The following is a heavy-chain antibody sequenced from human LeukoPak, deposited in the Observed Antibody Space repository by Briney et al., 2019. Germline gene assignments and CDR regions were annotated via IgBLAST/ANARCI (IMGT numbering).Heavy chain of an antibody. CDR2: IYHSEST. V-gene: IGHV4-30-2*01. CDR3: ARAPRAYCSGGSCYVDV. Sequence: SETLSLTCAVSGGSISSGGYSWSWIRQPPGKGLEWIGYIYHSESTYYNPSLKSRVTISVDRSKSQFSLKLSSVTAADTAVHYCARAPRAYCSGGSCYVDVWGQGTTVTVSS. D-gene: IGHD2-15*01. CDR1: GGSISSGGYS. J-gene: IGHJ6*02.